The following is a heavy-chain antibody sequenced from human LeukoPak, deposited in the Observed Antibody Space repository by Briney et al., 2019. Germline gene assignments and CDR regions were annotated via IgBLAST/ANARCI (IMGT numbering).Heavy chain of an antibody. J-gene: IGHJ3*02. Sequence: GGSLRLSCAGSGFTVSSNYVSWVRQAPGKGLEWVTSIYSGRTTYYADSVKGRFTISRDDFKNTVYLQMNSLRAEDTAIYYCARDVYRGKGAFDIWGQGTMVTVSS. CDR3: ARDVYRGKGAFDI. CDR2: IYSGRTT. CDR1: GFTVSSNY. D-gene: IGHD1-26*01. V-gene: IGHV3-53*01.